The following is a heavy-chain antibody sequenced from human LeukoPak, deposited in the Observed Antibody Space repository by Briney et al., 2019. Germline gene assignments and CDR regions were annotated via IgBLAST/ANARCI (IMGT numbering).Heavy chain of an antibody. D-gene: IGHD3-10*01. CDR2: ISGGGGST. CDR1: GFTFSSYA. V-gene: IGHV3-23*01. Sequence: GGSLRLSCAASGFTFSSYAIRWVRQAPGKGLDWVSLISGGGGSTYYADTVKGRFTISRDNSKNTLYLQMNSLRAEDTAVYYCAKGDGSGTYYSPCGMDVWGQGTTVTVSS. CDR3: AKGDGSGTYYSPCGMDV. J-gene: IGHJ6*02.